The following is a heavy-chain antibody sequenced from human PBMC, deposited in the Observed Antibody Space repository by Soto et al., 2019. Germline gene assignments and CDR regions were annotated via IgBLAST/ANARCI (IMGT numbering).Heavy chain of an antibody. J-gene: IGHJ6*02. CDR2: IIPIFGTA. D-gene: IGHD2-2*01. V-gene: IGHV1-69*13. CDR3: ASGGDIVVVPAAELYYYYYGMDV. Sequence: ASVKVSCTASGGTFSSYAISWVRQAPGQGLEWMGGIIPIFGTANYAQKFQGRVTITADESTSTAYMELSSLRSEDTAVYYCASGGDIVVVPAAELYYYYYGMDVWGQGTTVTVSS. CDR1: GGTFSSYA.